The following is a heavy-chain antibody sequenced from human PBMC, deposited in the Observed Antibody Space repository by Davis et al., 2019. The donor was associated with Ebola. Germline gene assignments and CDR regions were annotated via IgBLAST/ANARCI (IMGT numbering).Heavy chain of an antibody. CDR1: VITFRSYA. Sequence: GESLKISCTDSVITFRSYAMTWVRQAPGKGLEWVSAISGSGGRTYYADSVKGRFTISRDNSKKTLYLQMNSLRAEDTAVYYCAKSGPSFGVVKYHYGRDVWGKGTTVTVSS. J-gene: IGHJ6*04. CDR2: ISGSGGRT. D-gene: IGHD3-3*01. V-gene: IGHV3-23*01. CDR3: AKSGPSFGVVKYHYGRDV.